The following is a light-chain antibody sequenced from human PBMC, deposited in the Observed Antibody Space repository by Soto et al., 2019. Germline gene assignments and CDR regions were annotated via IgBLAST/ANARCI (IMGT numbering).Light chain of an antibody. V-gene: IGKV3D-7*01. CDR1: QSVSSTY. CDR3: QQDYNLPLT. J-gene: IGKJ4*01. Sequence: EIVMTQSPATLSLSPGDRATLSCRASQSVSSTYLAWYQQKPGQAPRLLIYDASSRATGIPARFSGSGSGTDFTLTISSLQPEDFAVYYCQQDYNLPLTFGGGTKVDIK. CDR2: DAS.